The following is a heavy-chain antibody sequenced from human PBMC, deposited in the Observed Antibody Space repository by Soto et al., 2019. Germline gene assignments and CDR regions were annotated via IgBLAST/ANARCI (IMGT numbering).Heavy chain of an antibody. J-gene: IGHJ4*02. Sequence: GSLRLSCAASGFTVSSNYMSWIRQPPGKGLEWIGSIYYRGNTYYNPSLQTRVTISLDKSKSQFSLRLNSVTAADSAVYFCARLEGLATISYYFDFWGQGAQVTVSS. CDR2: IYYRGNT. CDR1: GFTVSSNY. V-gene: IGHV4-59*05. D-gene: IGHD1-1*01. CDR3: ARLEGLATISYYFDF.